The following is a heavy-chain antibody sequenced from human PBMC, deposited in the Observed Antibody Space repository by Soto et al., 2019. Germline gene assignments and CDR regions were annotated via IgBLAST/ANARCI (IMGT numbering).Heavy chain of an antibody. Sequence: GASVKVSCKASGYTFTSYGISWARQAPGQGLEWMGWISAYNGNTNYAQKLQGRVTMTTDTSTSTAYMELRSLRSDDTAVYYCAAGVTIFGVVTHYGFDYWGQGTLVTVSS. CDR2: ISAYNGNT. CDR1: GYTFTSYG. J-gene: IGHJ4*02. CDR3: AAGVTIFGVVTHYGFDY. V-gene: IGHV1-18*04. D-gene: IGHD3-3*01.